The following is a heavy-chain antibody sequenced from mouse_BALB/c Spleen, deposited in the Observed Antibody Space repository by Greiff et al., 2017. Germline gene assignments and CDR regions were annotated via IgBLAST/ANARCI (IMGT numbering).Heavy chain of an antibody. D-gene: IGHD2-1*01. CDR2: IDPANGNT. J-gene: IGHJ4*01. Sequence: EVKLVESGAELVKPGASVKLSCTASGFNIKDTYMHWVKQRPEQGLEWIGRIDPANGNTKYDPKFQGKATITADTSSNTAYLQLSSLTSEDTAVYYCATVYGNSYAMDYWGQGTSVTVSS. CDR3: ATVYGNSYAMDY. CDR1: GFNIKDTY. V-gene: IGHV14-3*02.